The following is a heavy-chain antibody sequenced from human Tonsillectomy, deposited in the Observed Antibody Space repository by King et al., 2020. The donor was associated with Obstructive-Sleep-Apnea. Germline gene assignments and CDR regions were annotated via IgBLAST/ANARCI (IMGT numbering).Heavy chain of an antibody. J-gene: IGHJ4*02. V-gene: IGHV1-8*01. Sequence: QFQLVQSGAEVKKPGASVKVSCKASGYTFTSYDINWVRQATGQGLEWMGWMNPNSGNTGYAQKFQGRVTMTRNTSISTVFIEMSSLRSEDTAVDYCARNTRSGDYWGQGTLVTVSS. CDR2: MNPNSGNT. D-gene: IGHD2-2*02. CDR3: ARNTRSGDY. CDR1: GYTFTSYD.